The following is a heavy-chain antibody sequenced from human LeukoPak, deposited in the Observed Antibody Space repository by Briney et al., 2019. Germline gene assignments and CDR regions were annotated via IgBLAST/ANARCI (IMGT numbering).Heavy chain of an antibody. CDR1: GYTFTSYY. J-gene: IGHJ6*02. Sequence: ASVKVSCKASGYTFTSYYMHWVRQAPGQGLEWMGIINPSGGSTSYAQKFQGRVTMTRDTSTSTVYMELSSLRSEDTAVYYCASQDGCSSTSCQKPYYYYYYGMDVWGQGTTVTVSS. CDR2: INPSGGST. D-gene: IGHD2-2*01. V-gene: IGHV1-46*01. CDR3: ASQDGCSSTSCQKPYYYYYYGMDV.